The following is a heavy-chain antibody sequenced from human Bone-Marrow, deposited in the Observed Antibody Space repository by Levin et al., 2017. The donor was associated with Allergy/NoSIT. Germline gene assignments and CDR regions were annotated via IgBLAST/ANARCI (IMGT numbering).Heavy chain of an antibody. CDR2: INYSGTT. CDR1: GDSFTSSTPY. V-gene: IGHV4-39*01. D-gene: IGHD4-11*01. Sequence: SETLSLTCSVSGDSFTSSTPYWGWIRQPPGTGLEWIGSINYSGTTYHNPSLKSRVTVSVDTSKNQFSLRLTSVTAADTGGYYCARLNYSDSLNFYGMDVWGQGTTVTVS. CDR3: ARLNYSDSLNFYGMDV. J-gene: IGHJ6*02.